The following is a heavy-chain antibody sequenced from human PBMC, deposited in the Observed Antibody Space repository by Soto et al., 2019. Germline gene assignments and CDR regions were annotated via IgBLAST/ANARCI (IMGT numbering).Heavy chain of an antibody. D-gene: IGHD3-16*01. J-gene: IGHJ3*01. Sequence: SEILSVTSSVLDGYISSYCCRWIRQPPGKGLEWIGYLYYSWSINYNPSLKSRVTISVDTSKNQFSLKLSAVTSADTAVYYCARVGYDYVGGSRSLFFDVWGKRTMVTVSS. CDR3: ARVGYDYVGGSRSLFFDV. V-gene: IGHV4-59*01. CDR1: DGYISSYC. CDR2: LYYSWSI.